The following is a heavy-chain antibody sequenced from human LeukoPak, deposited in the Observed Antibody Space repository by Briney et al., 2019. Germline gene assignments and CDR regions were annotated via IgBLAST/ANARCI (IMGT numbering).Heavy chain of an antibody. CDR2: ISSSSSYI. D-gene: IGHD4-17*01. J-gene: IGHJ6*03. V-gene: IGHV3-21*01. CDR1: GFTFSSYS. Sequence: MTGGSLRLSCAASGFTFSSYSMNWVRQAPGKGLEWVSSISSSSSYIYYADSVKGRFTISRDNAKNSLYLQMNSLRAEDTAVYYCARAEPPTEYYYGDNSPSYYYYMDVWGKGTTVTISS. CDR3: ARAEPPTEYYYGDNSPSYYYYMDV.